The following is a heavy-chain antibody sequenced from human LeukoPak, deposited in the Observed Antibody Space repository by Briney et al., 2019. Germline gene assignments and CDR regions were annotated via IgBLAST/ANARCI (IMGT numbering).Heavy chain of an antibody. Sequence: GGSLRLSCAASGFTFSSYAMHWVRQAPGKGLGWVAVISYDGSNKYYADSVKGRFTISRDNSKNTLYLQMNSLRAEDTAVYYCAKLTSTIANYPICLDYWGQGTLVTVSS. J-gene: IGHJ4*02. CDR3: AKLTSTIANYPICLDY. CDR2: ISYDGSNK. D-gene: IGHD2-2*01. CDR1: GFTFSSYA. V-gene: IGHV3-30-3*02.